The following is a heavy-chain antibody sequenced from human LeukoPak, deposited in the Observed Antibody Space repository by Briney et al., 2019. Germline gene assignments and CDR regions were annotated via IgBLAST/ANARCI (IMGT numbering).Heavy chain of an antibody. V-gene: IGHV3-33*06. D-gene: IGHD2-15*01. CDR2: IWCDGSNK. J-gene: IGHJ4*02. CDR1: GFTFSSYE. CDR3: AKTGTPEMCSGGSCYQYYFDY. Sequence: QPGGSLRLSCAASGFTFSSYEMNWARQAPGKGLEWVAVIWCDGSNKDYADSVKGRFTISRDNSKNTLYLQMNSLRAEDTAVYYCAKTGTPEMCSGGSCYQYYFDYWGQGTLVTVSS.